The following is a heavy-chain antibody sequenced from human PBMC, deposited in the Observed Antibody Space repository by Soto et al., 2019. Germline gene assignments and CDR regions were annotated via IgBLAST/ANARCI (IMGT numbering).Heavy chain of an antibody. V-gene: IGHV3-30*03. Sequence: QVRLVESGGGVVQPGRSLRLSCAAYGFNFGVFGMHWVRQAPAKGLEWLSVLSYAGSEEYYADSVRGRFTISRDNAKNTLFLQMDSLRVDDTGVYYCALTRRSSLLEVAGPGFEYWGQGTLVTVS. CDR1: GFNFGVFG. D-gene: IGHD6-19*01. J-gene: IGHJ4*02. CDR3: ALTRRSSLLEVAGPGFEY. CDR2: LSYAGSEE.